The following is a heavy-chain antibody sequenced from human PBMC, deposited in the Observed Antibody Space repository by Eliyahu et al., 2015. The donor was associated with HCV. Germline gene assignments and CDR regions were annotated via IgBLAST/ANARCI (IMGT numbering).Heavy chain of an antibody. CDR1: GGSITTYX. V-gene: IGHV4-59*01. CDR3: ASGGGGIAVAGTGGWFDP. D-gene: IGHD6-19*01. Sequence: QVHLQESGPGLVKPSETLSLTCSVSGGSITTYXWSWIRXPPGKGLEWIGYIHYSGSTNSNPSLKSRVTISVDTSKNQFSLKLTSVTAADTAVYYCASGGGGIAVAGTGGWFDPWGQGTLVTVSS. CDR2: IHYSGST. J-gene: IGHJ5*02.